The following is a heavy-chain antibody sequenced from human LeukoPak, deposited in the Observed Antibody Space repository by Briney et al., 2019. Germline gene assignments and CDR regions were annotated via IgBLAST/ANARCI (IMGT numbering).Heavy chain of an antibody. CDR1: GFTFSSSA. D-gene: IGHD6-6*01. V-gene: IGHV3-13*01. CDR3: ARAPPYSSASWGYYGMDV. J-gene: IGHJ6*02. Sequence: GGSLSLSCEASGFTFSSSAIHWVGKTTGKGREWVSFFGIAGDTYYPGSVKGRFTISRENAKNSLYLQMNSLRAGATAVYYCARAPPYSSASWGYYGMDVWGQGTTVTVSS. CDR2: FGIAGDT.